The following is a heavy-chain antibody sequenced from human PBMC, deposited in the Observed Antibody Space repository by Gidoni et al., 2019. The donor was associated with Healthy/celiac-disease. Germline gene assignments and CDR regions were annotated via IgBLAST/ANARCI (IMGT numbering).Heavy chain of an antibody. CDR1: GFTSSSYG. J-gene: IGHJ4*02. CDR2: IWYDGSNK. V-gene: IGHV3-33*01. D-gene: IGHD1-26*01. Sequence: QVQLVESGGGVVQPGRSLRLSCSASGFTSSSYGMHWVRQAPGKGLEWVAVIWYDGSNKYYADSVKGRFTISRDNSKNTLYLQMNSLRAEDTAVYYCARGRGAQEDYFDYWGQGTLVTVSS. CDR3: ARGRGAQEDYFDY.